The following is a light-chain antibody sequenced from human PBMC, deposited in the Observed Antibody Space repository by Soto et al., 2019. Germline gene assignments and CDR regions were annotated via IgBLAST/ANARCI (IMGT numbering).Light chain of an antibody. CDR3: SSFSSRNTLV. J-gene: IGLJ2*01. Sequence: QSVLTQPASVSGSPGQPITISCTGTSSDVGANNYVSWYQHHPGKAPKLLIYEVRNRPSGLSYRFSGSKSGNTASLTISSLLPEDEADYFCSSFSSRNTLVFGGGTKLTVL. V-gene: IGLV2-14*01. CDR1: SSDVGANNY. CDR2: EVR.